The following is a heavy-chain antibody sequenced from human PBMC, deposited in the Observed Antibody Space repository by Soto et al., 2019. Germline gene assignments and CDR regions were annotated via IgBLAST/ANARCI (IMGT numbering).Heavy chain of an antibody. D-gene: IGHD4-17*01. CDR2: ISYDGSNK. J-gene: IGHJ4*02. V-gene: IGHV3-30*18. CDR3: AKDPSYGDYVTSFDY. CDR1: GFNFSSYG. Sequence: GGSLRLSCAASGFNFSSYGMHWVRQAPGKGLEWVAVISYDGSNKYYADSVKGRFTISRDNSKNTLYLQMNSLRAEDTAVYYCAKDPSYGDYVTSFDYWGQGTLVTVSS.